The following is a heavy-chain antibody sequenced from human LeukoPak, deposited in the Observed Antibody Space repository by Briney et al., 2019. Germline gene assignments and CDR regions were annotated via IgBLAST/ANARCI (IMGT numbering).Heavy chain of an antibody. D-gene: IGHD1-26*01. CDR3: ARDIKVEWELHGNWFDP. Sequence: ASVKVSCKASVYTFTSYGISWVRQAPGQGLEWMGWISAYNGNTNYAQKLQGRVTMTTDTSTSTAYMELRSLRSDDTAVYYCARDIKVEWELHGNWFDPWGQGTLVTVSS. CDR1: VYTFTSYG. J-gene: IGHJ5*02. CDR2: ISAYNGNT. V-gene: IGHV1-18*01.